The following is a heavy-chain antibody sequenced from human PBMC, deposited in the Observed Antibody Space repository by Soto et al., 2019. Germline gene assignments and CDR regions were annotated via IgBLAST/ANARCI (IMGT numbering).Heavy chain of an antibody. CDR1: GHSIRTSSYY. D-gene: IGHD2-2*01. Sequence: SETLSLTCTVSGHSIRTSSYYWGWIRQSPGKGLEWIGSLHYSGTIYYNPSLKSRVTMYVDTSKNQFSLRADSVTAADTAIYYCARHDWSRFYGMDVRGQGTTVTVSS. J-gene: IGHJ6*02. CDR2: LHYSGTI. V-gene: IGHV4-39*01. CDR3: ARHDWSRFYGMDV.